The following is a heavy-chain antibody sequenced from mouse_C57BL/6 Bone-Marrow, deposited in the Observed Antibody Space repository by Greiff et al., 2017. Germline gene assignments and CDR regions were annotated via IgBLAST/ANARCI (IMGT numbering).Heavy chain of an antibody. CDR3: ARCPSDYYGGSLSFDY. Sequence: VKLQQPGAELVKPGASVKLSCKASGYTFTSYWMHWVKQRPGQGLEWIGMIHPNSGSTNYNEKFKSKATLTADKSSSTAYMQLSSLTSEDSAVYYCARCPSDYYGGSLSFDYWGQGTTLTVSS. CDR1: GYTFTSYW. J-gene: IGHJ2*01. D-gene: IGHD1-1*01. V-gene: IGHV1-64*01. CDR2: IHPNSGST.